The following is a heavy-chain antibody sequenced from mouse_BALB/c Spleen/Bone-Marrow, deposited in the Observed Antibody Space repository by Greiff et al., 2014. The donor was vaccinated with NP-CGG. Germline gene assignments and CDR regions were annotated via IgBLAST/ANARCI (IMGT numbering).Heavy chain of an antibody. Sequence: QVQLQQPGAELVKPGASVKLSCKASGYTFTNYWMHWVKQRPGHGLEWIGEIDPSDSYSNYNQNFKGKATLTVDKSSSTAYMQLTSLTSEDSAVYYCARGVVYYYAMDYWGQGTSVTVSS. J-gene: IGHJ4*01. CDR2: IDPSDSYS. CDR3: ARGVVYYYAMDY. V-gene: IGHV1-69*02. CDR1: GYTFTNYW.